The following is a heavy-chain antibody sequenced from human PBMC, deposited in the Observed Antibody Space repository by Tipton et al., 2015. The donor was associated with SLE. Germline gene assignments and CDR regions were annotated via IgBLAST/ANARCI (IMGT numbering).Heavy chain of an antibody. CDR3: ARDYMRGYWYFDL. CDR2: IYSGGST. CDR1: GFTFSSYA. J-gene: IGHJ2*01. D-gene: IGHD2/OR15-2a*01. V-gene: IGHV3-NL1*01. Sequence: SLRLSCAASGFTFSSYAMHWVRQAPGKGLEWVAVIYSGGSTYYADSVKGRFTISRDNSRNTLYLQMNSLRAEDTAVYYCARDYMRGYWYFDLWGRGTLVTVSS.